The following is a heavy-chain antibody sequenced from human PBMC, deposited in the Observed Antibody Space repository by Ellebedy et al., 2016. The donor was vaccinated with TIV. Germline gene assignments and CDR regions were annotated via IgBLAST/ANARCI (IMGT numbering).Heavy chain of an antibody. CDR3: ARRGAGGGGYYYYYGMDV. Sequence: KVSCXGSGYSFTSYWIGWVRQMPGKGLEWMGITYPGDSDTRYSPSFQGQVTISADKSISTAYLQWSSLKASDTAMYYCARRGAGGGGYYYYYGMDVWGQGTTVTVSS. CDR1: GYSFTSYW. J-gene: IGHJ6*02. V-gene: IGHV5-51*01. CDR2: TYPGDSDT. D-gene: IGHD2-21*01.